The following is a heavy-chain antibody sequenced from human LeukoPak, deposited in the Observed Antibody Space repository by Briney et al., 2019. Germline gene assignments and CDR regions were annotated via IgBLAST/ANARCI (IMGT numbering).Heavy chain of an antibody. CDR3: AKDIQLST. CDR1: GFNFRDAA. D-gene: IGHD5-24*01. CDR2: ISFSGDNS. J-gene: IGHJ3*01. Sequence: AGGSLRLSCAASGFNFRDAAMTWVSQAPGKGLEWVSLISFSGDNSYYADSVKGRFTISRDNSKNTLSLQMNSLRVEDTAIYYCAKDIQLSTWGLGTMVTVSS. V-gene: IGHV3-23*01.